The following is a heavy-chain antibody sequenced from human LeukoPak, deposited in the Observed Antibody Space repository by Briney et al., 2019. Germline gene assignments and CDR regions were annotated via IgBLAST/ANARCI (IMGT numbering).Heavy chain of an antibody. D-gene: IGHD2-2*01. V-gene: IGHV4-59*12. CDR2: IYYSGST. CDR1: GGSISSYY. J-gene: IGHJ6*03. Sequence: SETLSLTCTVSGGSISSYYWSWIRQPPGKGLEWLGYIYYSGSTNYNPSLKSRVTMSVDTSKNQFSLKLSSVTAADTAVYYCAREGRDIVVVPAAPYYYYYMDVWGKGTTVTVSS. CDR3: AREGRDIVVVPAAPYYYYYMDV.